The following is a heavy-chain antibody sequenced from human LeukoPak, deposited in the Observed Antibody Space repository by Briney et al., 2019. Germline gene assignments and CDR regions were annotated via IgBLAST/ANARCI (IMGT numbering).Heavy chain of an antibody. CDR1: GFTFSSYT. D-gene: IGHD3-10*01. V-gene: IGHV3-30-3*01. Sequence: GGSLRLSCAASGFTFSSYTMHWVRQAPDKGLEWVTPISYDGSIQYYADSVKGRFTISRDNSKNTLYLQMDSLRAEDTAVYYCARGPPNGSGSYYHFGYWGQGTLVTVSS. CDR2: ISYDGSIQ. J-gene: IGHJ4*02. CDR3: ARGPPNGSGSYYHFGY.